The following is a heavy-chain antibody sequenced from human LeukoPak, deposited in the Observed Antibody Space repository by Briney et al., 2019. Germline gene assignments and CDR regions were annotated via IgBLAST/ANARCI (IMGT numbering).Heavy chain of an antibody. Sequence: PGGSLRLSCAASGCSFFTNTLSWGRHNPGRRLEWVSAVSGSGDNTYYENSMNGRFTVSTDNTQNKRYLQMNSLMDAANAIYYCAKINIPDSWSGDPNDAFDIWGHGTMVTVSS. CDR3: AKINIPDSWSGDPNDAFDI. D-gene: IGHD3-3*01. CDR1: GCSFFTNT. CDR2: VSGSGDNT. J-gene: IGHJ3*02. V-gene: IGHV3-23*01.